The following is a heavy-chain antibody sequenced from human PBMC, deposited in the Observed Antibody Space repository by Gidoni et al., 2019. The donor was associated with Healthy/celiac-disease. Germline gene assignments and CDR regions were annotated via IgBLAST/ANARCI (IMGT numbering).Heavy chain of an antibody. CDR2: ISWDGGST. J-gene: IGHJ4*02. D-gene: IGHD5-12*01. CDR1: GFTFDDYT. Sequence: EVQLVESGGVVVQPGGSLRLSCAASGFTFDDYTMHWVRQAPGKGLEWVSLISWDGGSTYYADSVKGRFTISRDNSKNSLYLQMNSLRTEDTALYYCAKGPPTGLHIYYWGQGTLVTVSS. V-gene: IGHV3-43*01. CDR3: AKGPPTGLHIYY.